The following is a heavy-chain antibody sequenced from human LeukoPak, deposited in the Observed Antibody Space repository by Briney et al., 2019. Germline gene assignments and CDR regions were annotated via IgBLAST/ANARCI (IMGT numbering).Heavy chain of an antibody. CDR1: GFTFSSYS. D-gene: IGHD6-6*01. CDR2: ISSSSSYI. CDR3: ARDRYSSSLGAFDI. V-gene: IGHV3-21*01. J-gene: IGHJ3*02. Sequence: GGSLRLSCAASGFTFSSYSMNWVRQAPGKGLEWVSSISSSSSYIYYADSVKGRFTHSRDKAKNSLYLQMNSLRAEDTAVYYCARDRYSSSLGAFDIWGQGTTVTVSS.